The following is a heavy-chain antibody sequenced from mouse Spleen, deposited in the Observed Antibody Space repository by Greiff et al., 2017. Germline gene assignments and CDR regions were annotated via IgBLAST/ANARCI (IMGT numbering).Heavy chain of an antibody. Sequence: VKLMESGAELVRPGASVTLSCKASGYTFTDYEMHWVKQTPVHGLEWIGAIDPETGGTAYNQKFKGKAILTADKSSSTAYMELRSLTSEDSAVYYCTRDSLFAYWGQGTLVTVSA. J-gene: IGHJ3*01. CDR2: IDPETGGT. V-gene: IGHV1-15*01. CDR3: TRDSLFAY. CDR1: GYTFTDYE.